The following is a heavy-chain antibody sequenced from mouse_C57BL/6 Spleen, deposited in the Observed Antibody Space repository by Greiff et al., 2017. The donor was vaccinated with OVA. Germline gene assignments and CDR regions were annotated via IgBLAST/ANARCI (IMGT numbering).Heavy chain of an antibody. CDR1: GYTFTSYW. V-gene: IGHV1-55*01. CDR3: ARERDSSGSWFAY. CDR2: IYPGSGST. Sequence: VKLLQPGAELVKPGASVKMSCKASGYTFTSYWITWVKQRPGQGLEWIGDIYPGSGSTNYNEKFKSKATLTVDTSSSTAYMQLSSLTSEDSAVYYCARERDSSGSWFAYWGQGTLVTVSA. J-gene: IGHJ3*01. D-gene: IGHD3-2*02.